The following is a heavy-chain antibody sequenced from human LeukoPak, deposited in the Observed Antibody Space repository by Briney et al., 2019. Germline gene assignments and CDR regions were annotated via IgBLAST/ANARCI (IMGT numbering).Heavy chain of an antibody. CDR2: INHSGST. J-gene: IGHJ4*02. D-gene: IGHD5-24*01. CDR3: ARRPRDGYNRRGRYFDY. CDR1: GGSFSGYY. Sequence: SETLSLTCAVYGGSFSGYYWSWIRHPPGKGLEWIGEINHSGSTNYNPSLKSRVTISVDTSKNQFSLKLSSVTAADTAVYYCARRPRDGYNRRGRYFDYWGQGTLVTVSS. V-gene: IGHV4-34*01.